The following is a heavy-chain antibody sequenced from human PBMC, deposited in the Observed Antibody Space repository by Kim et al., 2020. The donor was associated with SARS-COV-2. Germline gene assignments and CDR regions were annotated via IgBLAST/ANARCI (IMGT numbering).Heavy chain of an antibody. Sequence: GGSLRLSCAASAFTFSDYYMSWIRQAPGRGLEWVSYISSSTTYTNYADSVRGRFTISRDNAKNSLYLQINSLRAEDTAVYYCARGGKGYCSSTNCYRAF. CDR2: ISSSTTYT. CDR1: AFTFSDYY. V-gene: IGHV3-11*05. CDR3: ARGGKGYCSSTNCYRAF. J-gene: IGHJ3*01. D-gene: IGHD2-2*01.